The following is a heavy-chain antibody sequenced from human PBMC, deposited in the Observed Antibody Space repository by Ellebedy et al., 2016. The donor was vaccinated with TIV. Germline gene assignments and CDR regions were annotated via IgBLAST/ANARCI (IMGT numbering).Heavy chain of an antibody. CDR3: GCPQKDSSGYYLDAFDI. CDR1: GYSFTSYW. Sequence: GESLKISCKGSGYSFTSYWIGWVRQMPGKGLEWMGIIYPGDSDTRYSPSFQGQVTISADKSISTAYLQWSSLKASDTAMYYCGCPQKDSSGYYLDAFDIWGQGTMVTVSS. J-gene: IGHJ3*02. V-gene: IGHV5-51*01. D-gene: IGHD3-22*01. CDR2: IYPGDSDT.